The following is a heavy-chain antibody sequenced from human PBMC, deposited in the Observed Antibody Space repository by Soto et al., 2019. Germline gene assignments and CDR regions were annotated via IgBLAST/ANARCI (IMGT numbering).Heavy chain of an antibody. CDR2: IYHTGST. V-gene: IGHV4-4*02. D-gene: IGHD5-18*01. CDR1: GGSITSSNW. J-gene: IGHJ4*02. CDR3: ASSGIQLWLHIDY. Sequence: SETLSLTCAVSGGSITSSNWWSWVRQPPGKGLEWIGEIYHTGSTNYNPSLKSRVTISVDKSKNQFSLKLNSVTAADTAVYYCASSGIQLWLHIDYWGQGTLVTVSS.